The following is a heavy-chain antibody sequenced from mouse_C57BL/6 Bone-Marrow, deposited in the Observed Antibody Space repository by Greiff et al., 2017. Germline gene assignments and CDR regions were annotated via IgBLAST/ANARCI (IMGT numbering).Heavy chain of an antibody. D-gene: IGHD2-9*01. V-gene: IGHV1-81*01. CDR1: GYTFTSYG. CDR2: LYPRSGYT. J-gene: IGHJ1*03. CDR3: ARPTMVTTRYFDV. Sequence: VQLQQSGAELARPGASVKLSCKASGYTFTSYGISWVKQRTGQGLEWIGELYPRSGYTYSNEQFKGKATLTADNSSSTAYMELRSLTAEDSAVYFCARPTMVTTRYFDVWGTGTTGTVSS.